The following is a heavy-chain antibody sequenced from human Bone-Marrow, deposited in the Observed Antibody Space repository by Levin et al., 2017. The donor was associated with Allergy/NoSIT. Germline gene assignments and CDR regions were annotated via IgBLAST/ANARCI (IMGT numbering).Heavy chain of an antibody. D-gene: IGHD4-17*01. V-gene: IGHV3-30*18. CDR2: ISYDGSNK. Sequence: GGSLRLSCAASGFTFSSYGMHWVRQAPGKGLEWVAVISYDGSNKYYADSVKGRFTISRDNSKNTLYLQMNSLRAEDTAVYYCAKGLVTVTADYWGQGTLVTVSS. CDR3: AKGLVTVTADY. CDR1: GFTFSSYG. J-gene: IGHJ4*02.